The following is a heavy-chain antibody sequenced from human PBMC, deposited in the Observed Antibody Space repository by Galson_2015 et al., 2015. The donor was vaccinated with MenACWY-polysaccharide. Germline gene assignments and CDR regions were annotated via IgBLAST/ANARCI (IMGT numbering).Heavy chain of an antibody. CDR3: VRQHHKWQPTAPDAFDI. V-gene: IGHV6-1*01. D-gene: IGHD1-26*01. CDR2: TFYESTWSN. J-gene: IGHJ3*02. Sequence: CAISGDSVSSDSVAWNWVRQSPSRGLEWLGRTFYESTWSNNYAESVKSRITINPDTSKNQVSLQLSSVSPEDTAVCYCVRQHHKWQPTAPDAFDIWGQGTMVTVSS. CDR1: GDSVSSDSVA.